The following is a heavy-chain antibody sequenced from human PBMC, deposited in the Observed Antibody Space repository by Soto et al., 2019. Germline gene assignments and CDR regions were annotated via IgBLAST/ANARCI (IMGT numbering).Heavy chain of an antibody. CDR2: IYHSGST. V-gene: IGHV4-30-2*01. Sequence: SETLSLTCAVSGGSISSGGYSWSWIRQPPGKGLEWIGYIYHSGSTYYNPSLKSRVTISVDRSKNQFSLKLSSVTAADTAVYYCARGDSSGYYYSYYFDYWGQGTLVTVS. CDR3: ARGDSSGYYYSYYFDY. D-gene: IGHD3-22*01. J-gene: IGHJ4*02. CDR1: GGSISSGGYS.